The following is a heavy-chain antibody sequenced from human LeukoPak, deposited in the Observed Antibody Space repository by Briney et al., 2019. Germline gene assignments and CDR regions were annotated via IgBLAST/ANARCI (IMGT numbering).Heavy chain of an antibody. CDR3: AATAMATRFDY. V-gene: IGHV3-21*01. D-gene: IGHD5-18*01. CDR2: ISSSSSYI. Sequence: GGSLRLSCAASGFTLRSYSMNWVRQAPGKGLEWVSSISSSSSYIYYADSVKGRFTISRDNAKNSLYLQMNSLRAEDTAVYYCAATAMATRFDYWGQGTLVTVSS. CDR1: GFTLRSYS. J-gene: IGHJ4*02.